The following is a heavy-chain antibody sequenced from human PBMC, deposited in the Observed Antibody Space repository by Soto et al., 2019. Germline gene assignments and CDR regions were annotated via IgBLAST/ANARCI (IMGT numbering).Heavy chain of an antibody. J-gene: IGHJ4*02. CDR1: GFSFSGYW. CDR3: TRDRSTVTLFDY. V-gene: IGHV3-74*01. Sequence: GGSLRLSCAASGFSFSGYWMHWARQAPGKGLVWISRISRDGSITGYADSVKGRFTVSRDNAKNTLYLQMNSLRAEDTAVYYCTRDRSTVTLFDYWGQGTLVTVSS. CDR2: ISRDGSIT. D-gene: IGHD4-17*01.